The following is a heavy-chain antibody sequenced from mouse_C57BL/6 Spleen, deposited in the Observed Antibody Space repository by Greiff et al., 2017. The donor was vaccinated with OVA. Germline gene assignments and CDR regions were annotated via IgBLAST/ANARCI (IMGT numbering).Heavy chain of an antibody. D-gene: IGHD4-1*01. CDR1: GYTFTDYE. Sequence: QVQLKQSGAELVRPGASVTLSCKASGYTFTDYEMHWVKQTPVHGLEWIGAIDPETGGTAYNQKFKGKAILTADKSSSTAYMELRSLTSEDSAVYYCTRVGLGRGAMDYWGQGTSVTVSS. CDR2: IDPETGGT. J-gene: IGHJ4*01. V-gene: IGHV1-15*01. CDR3: TRVGLGRGAMDY.